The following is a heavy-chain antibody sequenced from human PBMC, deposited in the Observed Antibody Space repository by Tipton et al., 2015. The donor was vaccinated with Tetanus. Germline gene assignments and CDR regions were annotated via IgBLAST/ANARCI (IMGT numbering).Heavy chain of an antibody. Sequence: TLSLTCTVSGGSISSYYWSWIRQPPGKGLEWIGYIYYSGRTNYNPSLKSRVTLSVDTSKNQFSLKLSSVTAADTAVYYCARGPSVAYCSGGSCPVWFDPWGQGTLVTVSS. J-gene: IGHJ5*02. CDR3: ARGPSVAYCSGGSCPVWFDP. CDR1: GGSISSYY. D-gene: IGHD2-15*01. CDR2: IYYSGRT. V-gene: IGHV4-59*01.